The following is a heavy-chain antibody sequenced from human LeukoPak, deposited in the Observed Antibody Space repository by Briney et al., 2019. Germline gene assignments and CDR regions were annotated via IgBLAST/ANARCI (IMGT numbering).Heavy chain of an antibody. CDR3: ARGKTSQNIVTRKTYNWFDP. J-gene: IGHJ5*02. V-gene: IGHV3-74*01. Sequence: GGSLRLSCAASGFTFSSYWMHWVRQAPGKGLVWVSRINSDGSRTSYADSVKGRFTISRDNAKNSLYLQMKSLRAEDTAVYYCARGKTSQNIVTRKTYNWFDPWGQGTLVTVSS. CDR1: GFTFSSYW. D-gene: IGHD2/OR15-2a*01. CDR2: INSDGSRT.